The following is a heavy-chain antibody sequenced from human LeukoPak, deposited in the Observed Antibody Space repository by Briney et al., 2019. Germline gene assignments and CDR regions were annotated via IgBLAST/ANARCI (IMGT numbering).Heavy chain of an antibody. Sequence: GGSVSLFCAASGFTFSSYAMRWVRPAPGKGVEWVSAISGSGGSTYYADSVKGRFTISRDNSKNTLYLQMNSLRAEDTAVYYCAKAFYYDSSWGQGTLVTVSS. CDR1: GFTFSSYA. J-gene: IGHJ4*02. CDR2: ISGSGGST. D-gene: IGHD3-22*01. V-gene: IGHV3-23*01. CDR3: AKAFYYDSS.